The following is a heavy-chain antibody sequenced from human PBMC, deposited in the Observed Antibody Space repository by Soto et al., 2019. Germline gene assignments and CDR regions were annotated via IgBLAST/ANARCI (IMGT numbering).Heavy chain of an antibody. D-gene: IGHD6-13*01. Sequence: SETLSLTCTVSGGSIDYYYWAWIRQSPGKGLEWIGHISDSGTTKYKRSLRSRVTISVDTSKNQFSLNLNSVSAADTAVYYCARDSTSWFPYYGIDVWGQGTTVTVS. CDR3: ARDSTSWFPYYGIDV. J-gene: IGHJ6*02. CDR2: ISDSGTT. V-gene: IGHV4-59*01. CDR1: GGSIDYYY.